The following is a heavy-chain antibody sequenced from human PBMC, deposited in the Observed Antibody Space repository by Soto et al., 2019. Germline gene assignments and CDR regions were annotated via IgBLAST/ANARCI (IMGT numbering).Heavy chain of an antibody. J-gene: IGHJ6*02. V-gene: IGHV5-10-1*01. D-gene: IGHD3-22*01. CDR1: GSSFTSRW. CDR3: AGPGGGRIEVNGYNGMDV. CDR2: IDPSDSYT. Sequence: PGESLKISCKGSGSSFTSRWITWVRQMPGKGLEWMGRIDPSDSYTSYSPSFQGHVTISVDKSINTVYLRWSSLKASDSAKYYCAGPGGGRIEVNGYNGMDVWGQGTTVTVSS.